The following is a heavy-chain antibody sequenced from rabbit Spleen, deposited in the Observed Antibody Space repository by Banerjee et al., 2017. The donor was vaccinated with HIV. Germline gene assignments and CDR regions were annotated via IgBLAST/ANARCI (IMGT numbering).Heavy chain of an antibody. V-gene: IGHV1S45*01. Sequence: QEQLVESGGGLVQPEGSLTLTCTASGFSFSDRDVMCWVRQAPGKGLEWIACIYAGGSGSTYYASWAKGRFTISKPSSTTVTLQMTSLTAADRAAYFCARDLVGVIGWNFYLWGPGTLVTVS. CDR1: GFSFSDRDV. CDR3: ARDLVGVIGWNFYL. D-gene: IGHD1-1*01. J-gene: IGHJ6*01. CDR2: IYAGGSGST.